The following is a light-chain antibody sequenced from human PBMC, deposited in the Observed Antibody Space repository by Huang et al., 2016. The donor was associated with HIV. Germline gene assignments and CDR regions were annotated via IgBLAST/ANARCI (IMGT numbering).Light chain of an antibody. J-gene: IGKJ1*01. CDR1: QTFKTN. Sequence: IVITQSPATLSVSPGERATLACRASQTFKTNLVWYQQKLGQPPRLLIYDSSSRATGGPARFSGSGSGTNFPLTISSLQSEDFAVYYCQHYGNWPPWTFGPGTKVEMK. CDR3: QHYGNWPPWT. CDR2: DSS. V-gene: IGKV3-15*01.